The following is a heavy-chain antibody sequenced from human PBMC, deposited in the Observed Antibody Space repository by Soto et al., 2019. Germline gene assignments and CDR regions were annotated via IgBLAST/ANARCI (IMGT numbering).Heavy chain of an antibody. Sequence: VQLVESGGGLVQPGRSLRLSCAASGFSFDDYVMHWVRQGPGKGLEWVSGFDWNGVSIGYADSVKGRFTISRDNAKNSLYLQMNSLRSEDTALYYCAKDIARYSGYEGAFDIWGQGTMVTVSS. CDR3: AKDIARYSGYEGAFDI. D-gene: IGHD5-12*01. CDR2: FDWNGVSI. J-gene: IGHJ3*02. V-gene: IGHV3-9*01. CDR1: GFSFDDYV.